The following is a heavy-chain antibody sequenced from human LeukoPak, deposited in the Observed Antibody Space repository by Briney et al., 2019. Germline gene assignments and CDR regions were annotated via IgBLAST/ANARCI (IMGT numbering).Heavy chain of an antibody. CDR2: IYSSETT. Sequence: SETLSLTCSVSGASISSDYWSWIRQPPGKGLEWIGNIYSSETTKYNPSLRSRATISGDTPKNQFSLKLSSVTAADTAVYYCARHFPYCGGDCPYYYMDVWGKGTTVTVSS. D-gene: IGHD2-21*02. J-gene: IGHJ6*03. V-gene: IGHV4-4*09. CDR1: GASISSDY. CDR3: ARHFPYCGGDCPYYYMDV.